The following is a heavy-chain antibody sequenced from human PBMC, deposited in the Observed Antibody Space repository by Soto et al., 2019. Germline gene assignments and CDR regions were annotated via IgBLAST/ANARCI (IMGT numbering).Heavy chain of an antibody. Sequence: SETLSLTCTVSGGSISSGDYYWSWIRQPPGKGLECIGYIYYSGSTYYNPSLKSRVTISVDTSKNQFSLKLSSVTAADTAVYYCARRGVTLDYYDSSGPLGYFDYWGQGTLVTVSS. CDR2: IYYSGST. D-gene: IGHD3-22*01. J-gene: IGHJ4*02. CDR1: GGSISSGDYY. CDR3: ARRGVTLDYYDSSGPLGYFDY. V-gene: IGHV4-30-4*01.